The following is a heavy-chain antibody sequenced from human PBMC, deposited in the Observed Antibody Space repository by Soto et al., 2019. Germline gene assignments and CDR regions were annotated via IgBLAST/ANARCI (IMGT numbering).Heavy chain of an antibody. CDR2: VHPGNSDI. CDR1: GYSFNSYW. J-gene: IGHJ4*02. D-gene: IGHD1-20*01. V-gene: IGHV5-51*01. Sequence: PGESLKISCKASGYSFNSYWIGWERQMPGKGLEWMGIVHPGNSDIRYSPSFQGQVTVSVDRSISTAYLQWSSLKASDTAMYYCAALTGATFHWGQGTLVTVCS. CDR3: AALTGATFH.